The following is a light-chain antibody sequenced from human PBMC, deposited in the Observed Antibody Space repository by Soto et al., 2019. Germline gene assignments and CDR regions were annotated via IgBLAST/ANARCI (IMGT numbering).Light chain of an antibody. CDR2: AAS. J-gene: IGKJ4*01. Sequence: DIQMTQSPSSLSASVGDRVTITCRASRGIGNYLAWYQQKPVKVPSLLIYAASTLQSGVSSRFSGSRSGTDFTLTISTLQPGDVATYYCQKYDDAPLSFGGGTKVEI. CDR3: QKYDDAPLS. V-gene: IGKV1-27*01. CDR1: RGIGNY.